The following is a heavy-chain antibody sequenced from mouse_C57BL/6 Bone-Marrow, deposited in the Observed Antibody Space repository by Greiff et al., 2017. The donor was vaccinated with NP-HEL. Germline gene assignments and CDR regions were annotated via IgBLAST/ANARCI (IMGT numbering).Heavy chain of an antibody. CDR1: GYAFTNYL. Sequence: VQLQESGAELVRPGTSVKVSCKASGYAFTNYLIEWVKQRPGQGLEWIGVINPGSGGTNYNEKFKGKATLTADKSSSTAYMQLSSLTSEDSAVYFCARSHPWAMDYWGQGTSVTVSS. CDR2: INPGSGGT. J-gene: IGHJ4*01. CDR3: ARSHPWAMDY. V-gene: IGHV1-54*01.